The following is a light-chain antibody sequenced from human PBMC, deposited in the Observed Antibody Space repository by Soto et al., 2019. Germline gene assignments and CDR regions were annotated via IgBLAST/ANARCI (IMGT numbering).Light chain of an antibody. CDR2: ANT. CDR1: SSYIGAGYD. V-gene: IGLV1-40*01. J-gene: IGLJ2*01. CDR3: QSYDDSLGGHVI. Sequence: QSVLTQPPSVSGAPGQRVTISCTGSSSYIGAGYDVHWYQQLPGTAPKLLIYANTNRPSGVPDRFSGSKSGTSASLAITGLQAEDEADYYCQSYDDSLGGHVIFGGGTKATVL.